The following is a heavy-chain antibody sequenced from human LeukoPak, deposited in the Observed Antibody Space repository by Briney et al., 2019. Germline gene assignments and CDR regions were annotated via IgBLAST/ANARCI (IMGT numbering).Heavy chain of an antibody. V-gene: IGHV1-46*01. CDR3: ASEIRPQTTVPPAILED. CDR1: GYSFSNYY. J-gene: IGHJ4*02. Sequence: GASVKVSCKASGYSFSNYYIHWVRQAPGQGLEGMGIFNPSGGSTTYAQKFQGRVTMTRDTSTSTIYMELSSLRSEDTAVYYCASEIRPQTTVPPAILEDWGQGTLVTVSS. D-gene: IGHD4-17*01. CDR2: FNPSGGST.